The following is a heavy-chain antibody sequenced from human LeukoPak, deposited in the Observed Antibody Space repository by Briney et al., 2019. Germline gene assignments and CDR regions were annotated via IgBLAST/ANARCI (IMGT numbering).Heavy chain of an antibody. CDR1: GFTLRNYG. CDR2: IPSNGASK. V-gene: IGHV3-30*02. D-gene: IGHD3-22*01. J-gene: IGHJ4*02. Sequence: GGSLRLSCVASGFTLRNYGMHWVRQVPGKGLEWVSFIPSNGASKYHADSVKGRFTISRDTSKNTLYLEMNSLRAEDTAIYYCAKGDSKSPGRGFWGQGTLVTVSS. CDR3: AKGDSKSPGRGF.